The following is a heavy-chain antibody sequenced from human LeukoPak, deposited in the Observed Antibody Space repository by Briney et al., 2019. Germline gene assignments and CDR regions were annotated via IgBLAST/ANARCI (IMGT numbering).Heavy chain of an antibody. V-gene: IGHV3-23*01. J-gene: IGHJ3*02. D-gene: IGHD6-13*01. CDR1: GFTFSSYA. CDR2: ISGSGGST. Sequence: GGSLRLSCTASGFTFSSYAMSWVRQAPGKGLEWVSAISGSGGSTYYADSVKGRFTISRDNSKNTLYLQMNSLRAEDTAVYYCARRRVAAAGPNHAFDIWGQGTMVTVSS. CDR3: ARRRVAAAGPNHAFDI.